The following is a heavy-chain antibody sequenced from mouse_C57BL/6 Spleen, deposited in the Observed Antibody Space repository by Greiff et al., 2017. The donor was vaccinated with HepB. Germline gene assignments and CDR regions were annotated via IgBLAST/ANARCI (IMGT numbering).Heavy chain of an antibody. D-gene: IGHD1-1*01. Sequence: EVMLVESEGGLVQPGSSMKLSCTASGFTFSDYYMAWVRQVPEKGLEWVANINYDGSSTYYLDSLKSRFIISRDNAKNILYLQMSSLKSEDTATYYCARSSPYYYAMDYWGQGTSVTVSS. J-gene: IGHJ4*01. CDR3: ARSSPYYYAMDY. V-gene: IGHV5-16*01. CDR1: GFTFSDYY. CDR2: INYDGSST.